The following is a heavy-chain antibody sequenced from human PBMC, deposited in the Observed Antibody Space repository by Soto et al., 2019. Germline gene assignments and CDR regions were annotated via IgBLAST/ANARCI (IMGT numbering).Heavy chain of an antibody. Sequence: EAQLVESGGGLVQPGGSLRLSCAASGFTFSTSSMSWVRQAPGKGLEWVSYTRFSGGIIYYADSVRGRFAISRDNAKNSLYLEMNSLRAEATAVYYCVRESIRETTGPYWGQGTLVTVSS. CDR2: TRFSGGII. V-gene: IGHV3-48*01. J-gene: IGHJ4*02. CDR3: VRESIRETTGPY. D-gene: IGHD1-1*01. CDR1: GFTFSTSS.